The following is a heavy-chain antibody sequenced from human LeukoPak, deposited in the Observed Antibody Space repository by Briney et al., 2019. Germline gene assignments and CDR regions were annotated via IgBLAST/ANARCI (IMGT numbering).Heavy chain of an antibody. CDR3: ARDCEVTTCYYYYTDV. CDR1: GGSISSYY. CDR2: IYTSGST. J-gene: IGHJ6*03. D-gene: IGHD4-17*01. Sequence: SETLSLTCTVSGGSISSYYWSWIRQPAGKGLEWIGRIYTSGSTNYNPSLKSRVTMSVDTSKNQFSLKLSSVTAADTAVYYCARDCEVTTCYYYYTDVWGKGTTVTVSS. V-gene: IGHV4-4*07.